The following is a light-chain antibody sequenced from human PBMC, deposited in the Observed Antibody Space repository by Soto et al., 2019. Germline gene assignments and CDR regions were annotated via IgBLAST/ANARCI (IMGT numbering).Light chain of an antibody. Sequence: DIPMTQSPSSLSASVGDRVTITCRASQSINTYLHWYQQKPGKAPKVLIFSASSLQSGVPSRFSGSGSGTDFALTVSSLQPEDFATYYCQQIYSVPYTFGQGTKLEIK. CDR3: QQIYSVPYT. CDR1: QSINTY. V-gene: IGKV1-39*01. J-gene: IGKJ2*01. CDR2: SAS.